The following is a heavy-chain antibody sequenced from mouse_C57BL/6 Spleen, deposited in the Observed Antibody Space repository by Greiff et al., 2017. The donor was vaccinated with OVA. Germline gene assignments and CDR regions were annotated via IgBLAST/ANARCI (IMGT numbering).Heavy chain of an antibody. V-gene: IGHV1-82*01. CDR3: AYSNLAWFAY. J-gene: IGHJ3*01. D-gene: IGHD2-5*01. Sequence: QVQLQQSGPELVKPGASVKISCKASGYAFSSSWMNWVKQRPGKGLEWIGRIYPGDGDTNYNGKFKGKATLTADKSSSTAYMQLSILTSEDSAVYFCAYSNLAWFAYWGQGTLVTVSA. CDR1: GYAFSSSW. CDR2: IYPGDGDT.